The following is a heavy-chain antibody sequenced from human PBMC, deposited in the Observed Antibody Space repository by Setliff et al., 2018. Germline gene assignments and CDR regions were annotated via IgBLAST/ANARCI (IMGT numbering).Heavy chain of an antibody. CDR2: IYHSGSS. CDR1: GFTFADYG. J-gene: IGHJ3*02. V-gene: IGHV4-34*01. D-gene: IGHD2-2*01. Sequence: GSLRLSCVASGFTFADYGLNWVRQGPGKGLEWIGSIYHSGSSYYNPSLRSRVTISVDTSKNQFSLILRSVTAADTAVYYCARGRMRGSCSGPSCTYDPFDIWGQGTPVTVSS. CDR3: ARGRMRGSCSGPSCTYDPFDI.